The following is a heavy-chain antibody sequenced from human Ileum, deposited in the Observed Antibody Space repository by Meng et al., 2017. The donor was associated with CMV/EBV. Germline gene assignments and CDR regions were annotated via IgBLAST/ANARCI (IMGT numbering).Heavy chain of an antibody. Sequence: FSLSTSGVGVGWIRQPPGKALEWLALIYWNDDKRYSPSLKSRLTITKDTSKNQVVLTMTNMDPVDTATYYCAHRRKQLWLGQDTGFDPWGQGTLVTVSS. V-gene: IGHV2-5*01. CDR2: IYWNDDK. J-gene: IGHJ5*02. CDR3: AHRRKQLWLGQDTGFDP. D-gene: IGHD5-18*01. CDR1: FSLSTSGVG.